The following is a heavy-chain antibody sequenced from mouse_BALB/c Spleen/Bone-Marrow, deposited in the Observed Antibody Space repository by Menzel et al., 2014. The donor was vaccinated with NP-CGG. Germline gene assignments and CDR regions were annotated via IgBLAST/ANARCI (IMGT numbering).Heavy chain of an antibody. D-gene: IGHD2-4*01. CDR3: ARFFYDYDGPWFAY. J-gene: IGHJ3*01. CDR2: INPSSGYT. V-gene: IGHV1-4*01. Sequence: QVQLKESGAELARPGASVKMSCKASGYTFTSYTMHWVKQRPGQGLEWIEYINPSSGYTNYNQKFKDKATLTADKSSSTAYMQLSSLTSEDSAVYYCARFFYDYDGPWFAYWGQGTLVTVSA. CDR1: GYTFTSYT.